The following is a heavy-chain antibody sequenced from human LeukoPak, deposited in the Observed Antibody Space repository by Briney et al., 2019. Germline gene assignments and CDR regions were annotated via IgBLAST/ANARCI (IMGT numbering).Heavy chain of an antibody. J-gene: IGHJ4*02. CDR3: ARDVLDVDCNSTSCQGDY. CDR1: GGTFSSYA. V-gene: IGHV1-69*04. D-gene: IGHD2-2*01. Sequence: GASVKVSCKASGGTFSSYANSWVRQAPGQGLEWMGRIIPIFGIANYAQKFQGRVTITADKSTSTAYMELSSLRSEDTAVYYCARDVLDVDCNSTSCQGDYWGQGTLVTVSS. CDR2: IIPIFGIA.